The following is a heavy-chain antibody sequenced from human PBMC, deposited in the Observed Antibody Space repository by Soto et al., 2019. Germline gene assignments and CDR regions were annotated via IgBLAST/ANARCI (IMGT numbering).Heavy chain of an antibody. D-gene: IGHD3-16*01. CDR1: GDSFGNFY. V-gene: IGHV4-4*07. J-gene: IGHJ2*01. CDR3: ARGLGRYFDL. CDR2: LSTSGRT. Sequence: SETLSLTCTVSGDSFGNFYWSWIRQPAGKGLESIGRLSTSGRTNYSPSLQSRVTMSLGTSKNRFSLRLTSVSAADTAAYFCARGLGRYFDLWGRGTLVTVSS.